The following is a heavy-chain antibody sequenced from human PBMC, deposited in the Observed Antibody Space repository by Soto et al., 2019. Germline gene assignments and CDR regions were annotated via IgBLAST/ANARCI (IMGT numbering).Heavy chain of an antibody. J-gene: IGHJ4*02. CDR1: GFPFSSYW. D-gene: IGHD2-2*01. V-gene: IGHV3-74*01. Sequence: EVQLVESGGGLVQTGGSLRLSCAASGFPFSSYWMHCVRQAPGEGLVWVARINGDGTSTNYADSVNGRFTIPRATGQNTLYLQMTSPRADDTAVYSCARGLDHKYGQDHWGQGTLVTVSS. CDR2: INGDGTST. CDR3: ARGLDHKYGQDH.